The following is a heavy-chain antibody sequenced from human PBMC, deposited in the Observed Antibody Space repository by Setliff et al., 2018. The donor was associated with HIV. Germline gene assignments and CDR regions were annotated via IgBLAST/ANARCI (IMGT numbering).Heavy chain of an antibody. Sequence: GASVKVSCKASGYTFTSYSLHWERQATGQGLEWMGVINPSGGSTAYAENFQGRVTMTRDTSTSTVYMEMRGLRSDDTAVYYCGRNRGNGWYYYDSWGQGTLVTVSS. D-gene: IGHD3-22*01. CDR2: INPSGGST. CDR1: GYTFTSYS. J-gene: IGHJ4*02. V-gene: IGHV1-46*01. CDR3: GRNRGNGWYYYDS.